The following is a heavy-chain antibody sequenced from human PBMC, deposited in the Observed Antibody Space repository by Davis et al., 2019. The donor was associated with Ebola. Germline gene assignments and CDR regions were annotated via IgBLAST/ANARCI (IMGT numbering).Heavy chain of an antibody. CDR3: ASTYY. CDR1: GYTLTELS. V-gene: IGHV1-24*01. J-gene: IGHJ4*02. CDR2: FDPEDGET. D-gene: IGHD5/OR15-5a*01. Sequence: ASVKVSYKVSGYTLTELSIHWVRQAPGKGLEWMGGFDPEDGETIYAQKFQGRFTMTDDKSTDTAYMELSSLRSEDTAVYYCASTYYWGQGTLVTDSS.